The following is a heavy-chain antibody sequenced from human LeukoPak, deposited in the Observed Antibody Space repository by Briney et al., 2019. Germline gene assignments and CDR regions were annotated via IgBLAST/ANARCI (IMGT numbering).Heavy chain of an antibody. CDR1: GFAFSSYT. D-gene: IGHD3-3*01. Sequence: PGGSLRLSCAASGFAFSSYTMIWVRQPPGKGLEWVSRISGSATNTYYADSVKGRFTISRDNSGNTLYLQMNSLRVEDTAVYYCAKAFTISGVVAYFDYWGQGTLVAVSS. J-gene: IGHJ4*02. CDR2: ISGSATNT. CDR3: AKAFTISGVVAYFDY. V-gene: IGHV3-23*01.